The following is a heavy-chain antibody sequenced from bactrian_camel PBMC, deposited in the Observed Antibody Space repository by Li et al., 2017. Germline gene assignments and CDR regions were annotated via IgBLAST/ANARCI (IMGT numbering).Heavy chain of an antibody. CDR2: LYSGGSTL. CDR1: GFTFSDGN. Sequence: HVQLVESGGALVQPGGSLRLSCAASGFTFSDGNMGWIRQAPGKGLEWVSSLYSGGSTLRYADSVRGRFTISRDNAQNTLNLQMDSLKPDDTAMYYCAGRFGWRSFGYWGQGTQVTVS. J-gene: IGHJ6*01. V-gene: IGHV3-2*01. D-gene: IGHD3*01. CDR3: AGRFGWRSFGY.